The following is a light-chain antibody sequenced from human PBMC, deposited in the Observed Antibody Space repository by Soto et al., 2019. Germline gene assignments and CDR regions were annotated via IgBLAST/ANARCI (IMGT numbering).Light chain of an antibody. J-gene: IGKJ2*01. CDR1: QSINSY. Sequence: DIQMTQSPSFLSASVGDRVTITCRASQSINSYLNWYQHKPGKAPKLLIHAASSLQSGVPSRFSGSGSGTDFTLTISSLQPEDFATYYCQQSHSTPLTFGQGTKLEI. CDR2: AAS. V-gene: IGKV1-39*01. CDR3: QQSHSTPLT.